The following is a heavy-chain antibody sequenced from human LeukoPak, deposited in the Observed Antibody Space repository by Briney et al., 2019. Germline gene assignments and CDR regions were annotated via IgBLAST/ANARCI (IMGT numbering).Heavy chain of an antibody. CDR2: IKEDGSEK. V-gene: IGHV3-7*01. J-gene: IGHJ4*02. D-gene: IGHD1-26*01. Sequence: GGSLRLSCAASGFTFSNYWMTWVHQAPGKGLEWVANIKEDGSEKYYVDSVEGRFTISRDNAENSLYLQMNSLRAEDTAVYYCARGGQYHYWGQGTLVTVSS. CDR3: ARGGQYHY. CDR1: GFTFSNYW.